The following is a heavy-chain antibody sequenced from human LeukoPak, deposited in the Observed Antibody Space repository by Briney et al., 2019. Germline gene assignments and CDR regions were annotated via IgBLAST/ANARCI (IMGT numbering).Heavy chain of an antibody. CDR2: IYYSGST. Sequence: SETLSLTCTVSGGSISSYYWSWIRQPPGKGLEWIGYIYYSGSTNYNPSLKSRVTISVDTSKNQFSLKLSSVTAADTAVYYCAQIAVAGLAYYDYWGQGTLVTVSS. CDR3: AQIAVAGLAYYDY. CDR1: GGSISSYY. V-gene: IGHV4-59*12. D-gene: IGHD6-19*01. J-gene: IGHJ4*02.